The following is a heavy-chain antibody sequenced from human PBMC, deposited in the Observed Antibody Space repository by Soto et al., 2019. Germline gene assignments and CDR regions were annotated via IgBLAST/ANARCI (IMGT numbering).Heavy chain of an antibody. CDR1: GFSVSSNY. V-gene: IGHV3-66*01. J-gene: IGHJ5*02. CDR2: IYSGGSI. Sequence: EVQLVESGGDLVQPGGSLRLSCAASGFSVSSNYMSWVRQAPGKGLEWVSVIYSGGSIYYADSVKDRFTISRDNSKNTVFLQMNSLRAEDTAVYCCARWGRYRWFDPWGQGTPVTVSS. D-gene: IGHD3-16*02. CDR3: ARWGRYRWFDP.